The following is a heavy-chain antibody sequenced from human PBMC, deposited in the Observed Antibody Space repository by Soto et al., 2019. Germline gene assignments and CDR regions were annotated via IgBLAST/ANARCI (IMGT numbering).Heavy chain of an antibody. CDR3: ARIYSGSPGGTLRY. V-gene: IGHV4-31*03. D-gene: IGHD1-26*01. CDR1: GGSISSGGYS. J-gene: IGHJ4*02. Sequence: QVQLQESGPGLVKPSQTLALTCTVSGGSISSGGYSWSWIRQHPGKGLEWIGYIYYSGSTYYNPSLESRVTISVDTSKNPSSLNLSSVTAADTAVYYCARIYSGSPGGTLRYWGQGTLVTVSS. CDR2: IYYSGST.